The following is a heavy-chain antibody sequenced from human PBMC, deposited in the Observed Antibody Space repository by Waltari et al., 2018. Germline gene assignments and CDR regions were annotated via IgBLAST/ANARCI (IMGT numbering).Heavy chain of an antibody. CDR3: VRGGQWLSGS. D-gene: IGHD6-19*01. J-gene: IGHJ4*02. CDR2: ISGSGGST. CDR1: GGSISSSSYY. V-gene: IGHV3-23*01. Sequence: LQLQESGPGLVKPSETLSLTCTVSGGSISSSSYYWGWIRQPPGKGLEWVSAISGSGGSTYYADSVKGRFTISRDNAENSLYLQMNSLRAEDTAVYYCVRGGQWLSGSWGQGTLVTVSS.